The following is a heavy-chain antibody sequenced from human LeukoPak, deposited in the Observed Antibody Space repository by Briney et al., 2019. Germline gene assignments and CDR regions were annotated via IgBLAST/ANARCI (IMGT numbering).Heavy chain of an antibody. J-gene: IGHJ6*02. Sequence: SETLSLTCTVSGGSISSSSYYWGWIRQPPGKGLEWIGRIYYSGSTYYNPSLKCRVTISVDKSKNQCSLKLSSVPPAVTAVYFCARPEYYDSSGRMDVWGQGTTVTVSS. D-gene: IGHD3-22*01. CDR2: IYYSGST. CDR3: ARPEYYDSSGRMDV. CDR1: GGSISSSSYY. V-gene: IGHV4-39*01.